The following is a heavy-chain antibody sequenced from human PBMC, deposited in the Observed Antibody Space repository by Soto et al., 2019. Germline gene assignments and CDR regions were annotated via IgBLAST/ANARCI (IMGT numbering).Heavy chain of an antibody. CDR3: ARYCSGGSCYGSWFDP. J-gene: IGHJ5*02. D-gene: IGHD2-15*01. CDR2: INTYNGYT. V-gene: IGHV1-18*01. Sequence: QVQLVQSGAEVKEPGASVKVSCKASGYTFSSYGINWVRQAPGQGLEWMGWINTYNGYTNYAQNLQGRVSMTIDRXTXXAYMEVKSLTSDDTAIYYCARYCSGGSCYGSWFDPWGQGTLVTVSP. CDR1: GYTFSSYG.